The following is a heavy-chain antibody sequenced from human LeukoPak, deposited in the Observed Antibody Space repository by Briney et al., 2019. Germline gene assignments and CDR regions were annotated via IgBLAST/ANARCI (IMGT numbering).Heavy chain of an antibody. CDR1: GFTFSNDW. CDR3: ARENHGSFDY. D-gene: IGHD1-14*01. Sequence: GGSLRLSCAASGFTFSNDWMTWVRQAAGKGLEWVANIKPDGSEKYYVDSLKGRFTISRDNAKNSLYLQMNSLRAEDTAVYYCARENHGSFDYWGQGSLVTVSS. CDR2: IKPDGSEK. J-gene: IGHJ4*02. V-gene: IGHV3-7*01.